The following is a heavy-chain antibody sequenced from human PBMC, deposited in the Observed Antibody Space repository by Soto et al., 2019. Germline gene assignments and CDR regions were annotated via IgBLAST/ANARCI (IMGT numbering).Heavy chain of an antibody. CDR2: GGSGGSR. J-gene: IGHJ6*03. V-gene: IGHV3-23*01. CDR1: GFTFSTYG. Sequence: DVQLLESGGGLVQWGGSLRLSCVTSGFTFSTYGMTWVRQAPGKGLEWVSYGGSGGSRYYAESVKGRFTISRDNSKNTLSLEMNSLRAEDTATYYCVKFRARAYPYYYMDVWCKGTTVTVSS. CDR3: VKFRARAYPYYYMDV.